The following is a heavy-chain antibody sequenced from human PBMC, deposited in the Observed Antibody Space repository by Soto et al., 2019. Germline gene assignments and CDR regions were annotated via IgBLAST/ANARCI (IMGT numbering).Heavy chain of an antibody. CDR3: ARGRIAGGNWFDP. CDR2: ISSSSSYI. J-gene: IGHJ5*02. Sequence: PGGSLRLSCAASGFTCSSYSMNWVRQAPGKGLEWVSSISSSSSYIYYADSVKGRFTISRDNAKNSLYLQMNSLRAEDTAVYYCARGRIAGGNWFDPWGQGTLVTVSS. CDR1: GFTCSSYS. V-gene: IGHV3-21*01. D-gene: IGHD1-26*01.